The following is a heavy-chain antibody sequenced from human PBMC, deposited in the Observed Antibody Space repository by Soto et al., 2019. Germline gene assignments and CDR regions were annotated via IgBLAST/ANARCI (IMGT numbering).Heavy chain of an antibody. CDR1: GASMSSGGYY. D-gene: IGHD6-6*01. Sequence: SETLSLTCTVSGASMSSGGYYWTWIRQSPGKGLEWIGYIYYSGSTYYNPSLESRVAISLDASRSQFSLTLHSVTAADTAIYYCARDRHNNFFDPWGQGTLVTVSS. V-gene: IGHV4-31*03. CDR2: IYYSGST. CDR3: ARDRHNNFFDP. J-gene: IGHJ5*02.